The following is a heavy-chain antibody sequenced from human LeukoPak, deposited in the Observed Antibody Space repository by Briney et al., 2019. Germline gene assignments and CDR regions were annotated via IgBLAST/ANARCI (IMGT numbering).Heavy chain of an antibody. CDR3: AKGSGWLDY. CDR2: ISYDGSNK. J-gene: IGHJ4*02. CDR1: GFTFSSYG. V-gene: IGHV3-30*18. D-gene: IGHD6-19*01. Sequence: GGSLRLSCAASGFTFSSYGMHWVRQAPGKGLEWVAVISYDGSNKYYADSVKGRFTISRDNSKNTLYLQMNSLRAVDTAVYYCAKGSGWLDYWGQGTLVTVSS.